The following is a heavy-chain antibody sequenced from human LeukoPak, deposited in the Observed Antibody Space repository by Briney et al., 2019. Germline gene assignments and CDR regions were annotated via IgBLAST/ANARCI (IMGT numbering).Heavy chain of an antibody. CDR1: GGSISSYY. V-gene: IGHV4-59*01. Sequence: SETLSLTCTVSGGSISSYYWSWIRQPPGEGLEWIGYIYYIGSTNYNPSLKSRVTISVDTSKNQFSLKLSSVTAADTAVYYCASGYNYGSLDYWGQGTLVTVSS. J-gene: IGHJ4*02. D-gene: IGHD5-18*01. CDR3: ASGYNYGSLDY. CDR2: IYYIGST.